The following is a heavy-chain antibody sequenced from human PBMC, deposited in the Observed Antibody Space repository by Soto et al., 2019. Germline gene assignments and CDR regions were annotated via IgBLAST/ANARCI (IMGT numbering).Heavy chain of an antibody. CDR1: GFSLSTSAVG. J-gene: IGHJ4*02. V-gene: IGHV2-5*02. Sequence: QITLKESGPTLVKPTQTLTLTCTFSGFSLSTSAVGVGWIRQPPGKALEWLAFIYWDDDKRYSPSLKSSLTIAKDTSKNHVVIAMTNMDPVDTATYYCAHLVVAGLTYYFVYWGQGTLGTVSS. D-gene: IGHD2-15*01. CDR3: AHLVVAGLTYYFVY. CDR2: IYWDDDK.